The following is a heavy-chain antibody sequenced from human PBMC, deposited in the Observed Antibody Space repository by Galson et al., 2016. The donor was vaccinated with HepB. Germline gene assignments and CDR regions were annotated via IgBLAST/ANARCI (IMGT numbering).Heavy chain of an antibody. Sequence: SCKASGGSFNTYAFSWVRQAPGEGLEWMGGIIPIFVTTSYAQKFQGRVTITADESTSTVYMELSSLTSEDTAVYYCARWQKFSSSWYQAYYYYYYGMDVWGQGTTVTVSS. J-gene: IGHJ6*02. CDR1: GGSFNTYA. V-gene: IGHV1-69*01. CDR2: IIPIFVTT. CDR3: ARWQKFSSSWYQAYYYYYYGMDV. D-gene: IGHD6-13*01.